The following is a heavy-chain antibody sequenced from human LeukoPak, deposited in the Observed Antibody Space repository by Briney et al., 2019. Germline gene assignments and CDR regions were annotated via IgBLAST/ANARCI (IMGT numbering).Heavy chain of an antibody. CDR1: GGTFSSYA. V-gene: IGHV1-69*01. Sequence: SVKVSCKASGGTFSSYAISWVRQAPGQGLEWMGGIIPIFGTANYAQKFQGRVTITADESTSTAYMELSSLRPEDTAVYYCARGIAVAYPFQHWGQGTLVTVSS. J-gene: IGHJ1*01. CDR2: IIPIFGTA. CDR3: ARGIAVAYPFQH. D-gene: IGHD6-19*01.